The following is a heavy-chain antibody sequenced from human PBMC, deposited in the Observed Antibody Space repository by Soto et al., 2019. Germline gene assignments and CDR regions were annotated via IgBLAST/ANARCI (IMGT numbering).Heavy chain of an antibody. V-gene: IGHV1-69*06. CDR1: GGTFSSYA. CDR2: IIPIFGTA. D-gene: IGHD4-4*01. J-gene: IGHJ6*02. CDR3: ARNQHSKSYYYYGMDV. Sequence: QVQLVQSGAEVKKPGSSVKVSYKASGGTFSSYAISWVRQAPGQGLEWMGGIIPIFGTANYAQKFQGRVTITADKSTSTAYMELSSLRSEDTAVYYCARNQHSKSYYYYGMDVWGQGTTVTVSS.